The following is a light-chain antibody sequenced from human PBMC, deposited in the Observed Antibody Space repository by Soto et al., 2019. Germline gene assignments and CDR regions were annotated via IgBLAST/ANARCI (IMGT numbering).Light chain of an antibody. CDR2: KAS. V-gene: IGKV1-5*03. J-gene: IGKJ1*01. Sequence: DMQMTQSPSTPSASVGDRVTITCRASQSISSWLAWYQQKPGKAPKLLIYKASSLESGVPSRFSGSGSGTEFTLTISSLQPDDFATYYCQQYNSYSWTFGQGTKVDI. CDR3: QQYNSYSWT. CDR1: QSISSW.